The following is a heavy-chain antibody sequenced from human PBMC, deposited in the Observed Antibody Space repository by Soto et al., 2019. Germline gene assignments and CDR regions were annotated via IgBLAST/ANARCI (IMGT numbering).Heavy chain of an antibody. CDR1: GFTFSDFC. CDR3: ARGSAVAV. V-gene: IGHV3-7*02. J-gene: IGHJ4*02. D-gene: IGHD6-19*01. Sequence: VQLVESGGGLVQPGGSLRLSCVASGFTFSDFCMTWVRQAPGKGLEWVANIKADGSEKKYVDSVKGRFTISRDNANNSLSLQMNSLRAEDPGIYYCARGSAVAVWGQGPLVIVSS. CDR2: IKADGSEK.